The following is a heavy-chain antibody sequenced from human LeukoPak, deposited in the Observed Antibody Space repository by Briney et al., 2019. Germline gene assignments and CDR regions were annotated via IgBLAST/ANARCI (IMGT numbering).Heavy chain of an antibody. CDR3: AREMYGVYPFDY. J-gene: IGHJ4*02. V-gene: IGHV4-4*07. D-gene: IGHD4-17*01. CDR1: GGSISSYY. Sequence: SETLSLTSTVSGGSISSYYWSWIRHPAGKGLEWIGRIYTSGSTNYNPSLKSRVTMSVDTSKHRFSLKLSSVTAADTAVYYCAREMYGVYPFDYWGQGTLVTVSS. CDR2: IYTSGST.